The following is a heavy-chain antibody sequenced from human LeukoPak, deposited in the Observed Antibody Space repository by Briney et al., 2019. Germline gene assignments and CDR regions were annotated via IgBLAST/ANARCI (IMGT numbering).Heavy chain of an antibody. CDR3: ARSVSWFDP. V-gene: IGHV4-61*02. J-gene: IGHJ5*02. CDR2: IYTSGST. CDR1: GGSISSGSYY. D-gene: IGHD5/OR15-5a*01. Sequence: SETLSLTCTVSGGSISSGSYYWSWIRQPAGKGLEWIGRIYTSGSTNYNPSLKSRVTISVDTSKNQFSLELSSVTAADTAVYYCARSVSWFDPWGQGTLVTVSS.